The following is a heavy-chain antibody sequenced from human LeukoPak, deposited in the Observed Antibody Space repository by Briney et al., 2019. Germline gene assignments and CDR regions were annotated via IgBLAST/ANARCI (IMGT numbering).Heavy chain of an antibody. V-gene: IGHV4-39*01. J-gene: IGHJ4*02. D-gene: IGHD3-9*01. CDR2: IYYSGSS. Sequence: PSETLSLTCTVSGGSISNNNYYWGWIRQPPGKGLEWIGCIYYSGSSYYNPSLKSRVTISVDTSKNQFSLKLSSVTAADTAVYYCASQYYDILTGYPYYFDYWGQGTLVTVSS. CDR3: ASQYYDILTGYPYYFDY. CDR1: GGSISNNNYY.